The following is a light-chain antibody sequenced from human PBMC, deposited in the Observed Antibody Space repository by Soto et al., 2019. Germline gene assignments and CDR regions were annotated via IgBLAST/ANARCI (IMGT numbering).Light chain of an antibody. Sequence: QSVLTQPASVSGSPGQSIAISRTGASSDIGAYNYVSWHQQHPGKAPKLMIYDVNNRPSGVSDRFSGSKSGYTASLTISGLQAEDEAEYYCISYTTSGTYVFGTGTKVTVL. CDR3: ISYTTSGTYV. J-gene: IGLJ1*01. CDR1: SSDIGAYNY. CDR2: DVN. V-gene: IGLV2-14*03.